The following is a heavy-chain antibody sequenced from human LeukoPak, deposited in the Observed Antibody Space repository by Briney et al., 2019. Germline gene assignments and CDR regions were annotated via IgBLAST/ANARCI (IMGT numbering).Heavy chain of an antibody. CDR3: AKDQGRNGSGMCF. CDR1: GYTFSSYA. Sequence: GGSLRLSCADSGYTFSSYAMSWVRQAPGKGLDWVSLISAGGGSTFYADSVKGRFTISRDNSKNTLYLQMNSLRAEDTAVYYCAKDQGRNGSGMCFWGQGTLVTVSS. V-gene: IGHV3-23*01. CDR2: ISAGGGST. D-gene: IGHD3-10*01. J-gene: IGHJ4*01.